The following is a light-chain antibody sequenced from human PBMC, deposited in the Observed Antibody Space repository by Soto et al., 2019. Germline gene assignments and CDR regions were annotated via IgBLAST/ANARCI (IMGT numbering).Light chain of an antibody. CDR1: QIVNYN. J-gene: IGKJ5*01. Sequence: EIVMTQSPAALSLSPGERATLSCRASQIVNYNLAWYQQKPGQAPRLLIYSASTRATGIPARFSGSGSGTAFTLTISSLEPEDFAIYYCQAGSNCPPIPFAQGTRREI. V-gene: IGKV3-11*01. CDR2: SAS. CDR3: QAGSNCPPIP.